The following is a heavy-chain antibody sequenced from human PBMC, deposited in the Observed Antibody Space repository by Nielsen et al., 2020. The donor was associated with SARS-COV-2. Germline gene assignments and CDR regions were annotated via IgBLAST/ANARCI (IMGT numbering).Heavy chain of an antibody. J-gene: IGHJ4*02. CDR2: IYYSGST. V-gene: IGHV4-34*01. D-gene: IGHD3-3*01. Sequence: SETLSLTCAVYGGSFSGYYWSWIRQPPGKGLEWIGSIYYSGSTYYNPSLKSRVTISVDTSKNQFSLKLSSVTAADTAVYYCARGVWSGHVDYWGQGTLVTVSS. CDR3: ARGVWSGHVDY. CDR1: GGSFSGYY.